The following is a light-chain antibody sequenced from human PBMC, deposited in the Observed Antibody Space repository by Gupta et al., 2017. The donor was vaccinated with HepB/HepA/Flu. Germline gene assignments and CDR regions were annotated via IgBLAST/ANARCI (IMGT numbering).Light chain of an antibody. J-gene: IGLJ2*01. Sequence: QSALTQPASVSGAPGQSITISCTGTSSDIGGYDYVSWYQRHPGEAPKLMIYDVNNRPSGVSSRFSGSKSGNTASLTISGLPAEDEGDYFCSSYTDSNILVFGGGTKLTVL. CDR1: SSDIGGYDY. CDR3: SSYTDSNILV. V-gene: IGLV2-14*03. CDR2: DVN.